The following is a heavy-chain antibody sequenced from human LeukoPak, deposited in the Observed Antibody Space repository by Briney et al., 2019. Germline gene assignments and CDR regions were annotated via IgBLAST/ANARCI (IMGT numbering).Heavy chain of an antibody. CDR3: ARVTVAGTLSSD. J-gene: IGHJ4*02. D-gene: IGHD6-19*01. CDR1: GYTFTGYY. CDR2: INPNSGGT. V-gene: IGHV1-2*02. Sequence: ASVKVSCKASGYTFTGYYKHWVRQAPGQGLEWMGWINPNSGGTNYAQKFQRRVTMTRDTSISTAHMELSTLRSDDTAVYYCARVTVAGTLSSDWGQGTLVTVSS.